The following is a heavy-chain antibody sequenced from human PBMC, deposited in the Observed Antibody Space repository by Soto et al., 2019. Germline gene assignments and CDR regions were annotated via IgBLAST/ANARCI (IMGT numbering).Heavy chain of an antibody. J-gene: IGHJ6*03. CDR1: GDSISSGSYY. CDR3: ARLPYSFYFFWSGSHQEKYYYYYMNV. CDR2: IYYSGST. D-gene: IGHD3-3*01. Sequence: PETLSLTCTVSGDSISSGSYYWGWIRQPPEKGQEWIGNIYYSGSTYYNTSLESRDTISVDTSQNQFSQRLSSVTATNTAVYKGARLPYSFYFFWSGSHQEKYYYYYMNVWGKGTTVTVSS. V-gene: IGHV4-39*01.